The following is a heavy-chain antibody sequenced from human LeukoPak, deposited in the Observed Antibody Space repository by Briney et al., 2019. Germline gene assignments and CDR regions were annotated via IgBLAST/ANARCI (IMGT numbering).Heavy chain of an antibody. Sequence: ASVKVSCKASGYTFTSYYMHWVRQAPGQGLESMGIINPSGGSTSYAQKFQGRVTMTRDTSTSTVYMELSSLRSEDTAVYYCARAYYYDSSGRGTPFDPWGQGTLVTVSS. D-gene: IGHD3-22*01. CDR2: INPSGGST. J-gene: IGHJ5*02. CDR3: ARAYYYDSSGRGTPFDP. CDR1: GYTFTSYY. V-gene: IGHV1-46*01.